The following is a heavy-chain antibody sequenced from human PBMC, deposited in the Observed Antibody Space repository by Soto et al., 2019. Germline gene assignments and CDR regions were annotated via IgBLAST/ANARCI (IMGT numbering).Heavy chain of an antibody. V-gene: IGHV1-69*13. CDR2: IIPIFGTA. D-gene: IGHD2-2*01. CDR1: GGTFSSYA. J-gene: IGHJ6*02. CDR3: ARPVYCSSTGCYYYYGMDV. Sequence: SVKVSCKASGGTFSSYAISWVRQAPGQGLEWMGGIIPIFGTANYAQKFQGRVTITADESTSTAYMELSSLRSEDTAVYYCARPVYCSSTGCYYYYGMDVWGQGTTVTVSS.